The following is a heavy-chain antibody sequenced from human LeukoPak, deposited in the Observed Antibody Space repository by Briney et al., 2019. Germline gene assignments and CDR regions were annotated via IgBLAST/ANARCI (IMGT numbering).Heavy chain of an antibody. CDR1: GGTFSSYA. Sequence: SVKVSCKASGGTFSSYAISLVRQAPGQGLEWMGRIIPIFGTANYAQKFQGRVTITTDESTSTDYMELSSLRSEDAAVYYCARAQDLRSMVIDAFDIWGQGTMVTVSS. V-gene: IGHV1-69*05. CDR2: IIPIFGTA. J-gene: IGHJ3*02. CDR3: ARAQDLRSMVIDAFDI. D-gene: IGHD2-21*01.